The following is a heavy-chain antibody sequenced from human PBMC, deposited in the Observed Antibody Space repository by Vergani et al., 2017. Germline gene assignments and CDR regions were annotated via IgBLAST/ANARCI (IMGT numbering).Heavy chain of an antibody. V-gene: IGHV4-39*07. CDR1: GGSISSSSYY. CDR2: IYYSGST. D-gene: IGHD2-15*01. J-gene: IGHJ4*02. CDR3: ARVVDPPYFDY. Sequence: QLQLQESGPGLVTPSETLSLTCTVSGGSISSSSYYWGWIRQPPGKGLDGIGSIYYSGSTYYNPSLKSRVTRSVDTSKNQFSLRLSSVTAEDTAVYYCARVVDPPYFDYWGQGTLVTVSS.